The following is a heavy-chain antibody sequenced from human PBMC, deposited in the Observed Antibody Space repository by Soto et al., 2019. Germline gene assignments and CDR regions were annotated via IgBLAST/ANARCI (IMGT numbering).Heavy chain of an antibody. D-gene: IGHD3-3*01. CDR3: ARHPIFARYIHFDY. J-gene: IGHJ4*02. CDR1: GYSFTSYW. V-gene: IGHV5-10-1*01. Sequence: PGESLKISCNGSGYSFTSYWISWVRQMPGKGLEWMGRIDPSDSYTNYSPSFQGRVTISADKSISTAYLQWSSLKASDTAMYYCARHPIFARYIHFDYWGQGTLVTVSS. CDR2: IDPSDSYT.